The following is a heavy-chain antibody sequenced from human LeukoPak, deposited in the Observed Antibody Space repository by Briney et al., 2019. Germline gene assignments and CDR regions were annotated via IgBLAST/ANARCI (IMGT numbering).Heavy chain of an antibody. V-gene: IGHV3-9*01. J-gene: IGHJ4*02. CDR2: LSWNSANI. D-gene: IGHD6-19*01. CDR3: ARDRGSGFDY. Sequence: GGSLRLSCAASGFTFDHYAMHWVRQAPGKGLEWVSGLSWNSANIAYADSVKGRFTISRDNAKNSLYLQMNSLRPEDTALYYCARDRGSGFDYWGQGTLVTVSS. CDR1: GFTFDHYA.